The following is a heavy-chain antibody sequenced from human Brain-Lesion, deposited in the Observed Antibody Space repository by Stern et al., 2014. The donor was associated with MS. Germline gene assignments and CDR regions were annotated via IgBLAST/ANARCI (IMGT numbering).Heavy chain of an antibody. V-gene: IGHV1-2*02. D-gene: IGHD3-3*01. CDR1: GYIFTGYY. J-gene: IGHJ6*02. Sequence: QLVQSGAEVKKPGASVKVSCKTSGYIFTGYYIHWVRQAPGQGLEWMAWINPNTGGTKYAQKFQGRDPMSSETSITTAYVELSSLTSDDTAVYYCARDQRGITIFGVVTDYYYLGMDVWGQGTTVTVSS. CDR2: INPNTGGT. CDR3: ARDQRGITIFGVVTDYYYLGMDV.